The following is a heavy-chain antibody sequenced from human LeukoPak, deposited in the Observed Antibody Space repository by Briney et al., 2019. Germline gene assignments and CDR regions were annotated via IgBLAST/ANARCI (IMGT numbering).Heavy chain of an antibody. D-gene: IGHD4-23*01. J-gene: IGHJ4*02. CDR2: IYYSGST. CDR1: GGSISSYY. V-gene: IGHV4-59*06. CDR3: ARGGGLYGGNDEHDY. Sequence: SETLSLTCTVSGGSISSYYWSWIWQHPGKGLEWIGYIYYSGSTYYNPSLKSRVTISVDTSKNQFSLKLSSVTAADTAVYYCARGGGLYGGNDEHDYWGQGTLVTVSS.